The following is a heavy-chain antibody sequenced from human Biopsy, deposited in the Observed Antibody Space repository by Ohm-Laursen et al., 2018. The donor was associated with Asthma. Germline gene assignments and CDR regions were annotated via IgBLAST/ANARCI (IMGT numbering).Heavy chain of an antibody. V-gene: IGHV3-21*01. J-gene: IGHJ6*02. D-gene: IGHD4-23*01. CDR1: GFTFRTYS. CDR3: AKTPHTPTGQKVGGRDV. Sequence: SLRLSCSASGFTFRTYSMSWVRQAPGKGLEWVSSISSSSSYIYYADSVKGRFTISRDNAENSLYLQMNSLRTEDTGVYYCAKTPHTPTGQKVGGRDVWGQGTTVTVSS. CDR2: ISSSSSYI.